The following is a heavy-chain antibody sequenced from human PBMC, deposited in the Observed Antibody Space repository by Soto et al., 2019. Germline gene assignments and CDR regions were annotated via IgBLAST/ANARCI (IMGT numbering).Heavy chain of an antibody. V-gene: IGHV1-69*06. Sequence: GASVKVSCKASGGTFSSYAISWVRQAPGQGLEWMGGIIPIFGTANYAQKFQGRVTITADKSTGTAYMELSSLRSEDTAVYYCARGLVVAATPYYYYGMDVWGQGTTVTVSS. CDR2: IIPIFGTA. J-gene: IGHJ6*02. CDR1: GGTFSSYA. CDR3: ARGLVVAATPYYYYGMDV. D-gene: IGHD2-15*01.